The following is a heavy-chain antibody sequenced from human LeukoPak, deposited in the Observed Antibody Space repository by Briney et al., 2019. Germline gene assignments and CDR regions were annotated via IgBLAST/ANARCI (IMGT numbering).Heavy chain of an antibody. Sequence: GGSLRLSCAASGFTFSSYEMNWVRQAPGRGLEWVSYIGNTGRTIYYTDSVKGRFTISRDNAKNSLYLQMNSLRAEDTAVYYCARDRVNNNWFFVGDYWGQGTLVTVSS. CDR1: GFTFSSYE. CDR3: ARDRVNNNWFFVGDY. J-gene: IGHJ4*02. D-gene: IGHD1-1*01. CDR2: IGNTGRTI. V-gene: IGHV3-48*03.